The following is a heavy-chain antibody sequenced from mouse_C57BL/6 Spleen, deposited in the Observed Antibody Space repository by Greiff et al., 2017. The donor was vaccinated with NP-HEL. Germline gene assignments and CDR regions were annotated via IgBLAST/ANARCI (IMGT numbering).Heavy chain of an antibody. J-gene: IGHJ2*01. Sequence: VQLQQSGAELVRPGASVKLSCTASGFNIKDDYMHWVKQRPEQGLEWIGWIDPENGDTEYASKFQGKATITADTSSNTAYLQLSSLTSEDTAVYYCTYYDGSSLGYWGQGTTLTVSS. V-gene: IGHV14-4*01. CDR2: IDPENGDT. CDR3: TYYDGSSLGY. D-gene: IGHD1-1*01. CDR1: GFNIKDDY.